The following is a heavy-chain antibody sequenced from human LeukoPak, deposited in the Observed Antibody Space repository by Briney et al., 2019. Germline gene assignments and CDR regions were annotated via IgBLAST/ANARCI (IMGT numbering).Heavy chain of an antibody. V-gene: IGHV3-23*01. J-gene: IGHJ4*02. D-gene: IGHD2-15*01. CDR2: ISGSGGST. CDR3: ATWLYCSGGSCFWLGY. CDR1: GFTFSSYA. Sequence: GGSLRLSCAASGFTFSSYAMSWVRQAPGKGLEWVSAISGSGGSTYYADSVKGRFTISRDNSKNTLYLQMNSLRAEDTAVYYCATWLYCSGGSCFWLGYWGQGTLVTVSS.